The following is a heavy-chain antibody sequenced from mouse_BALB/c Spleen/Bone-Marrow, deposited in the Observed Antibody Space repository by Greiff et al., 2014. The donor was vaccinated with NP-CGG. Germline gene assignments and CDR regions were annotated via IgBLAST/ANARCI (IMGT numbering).Heavy chain of an antibody. V-gene: IGHV5-6-3*01. CDR2: INSNGGRT. Sequence: EVQVVESGAGLVQPGGSLKLSCAASGFTFCSYGMSWVRQTPDKRLELVATINSNGGRTYYPDSLKGRFTVSRDNTKNTLYLQMSSLQSEDTTMYYCARDSLLRSLYAMDYWGQGTSITVSS. J-gene: IGHJ4*01. CDR3: ARDSLLRSLYAMDY. CDR1: GFTFCSYG. D-gene: IGHD1-2*01.